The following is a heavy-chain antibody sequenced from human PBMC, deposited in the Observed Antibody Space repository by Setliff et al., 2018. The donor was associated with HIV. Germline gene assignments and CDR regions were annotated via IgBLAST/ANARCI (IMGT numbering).Heavy chain of an antibody. CDR1: CGSITSGSYY. CDR2: IYSSGAT. CDR3: ARRSGWSLDY. D-gene: IGHD6-19*01. V-gene: IGHV4-61*09. J-gene: IGHJ4*02. Sequence: SETLSLTCSVSCGSITSGSYYWIWIRQPAGKGLEWIGHIYSSGATNYNPSLKSRVTISVDTSKNQFSLTLSAVAAADTAVYYCARRSGWSLDYWGQGTLVTVSS.